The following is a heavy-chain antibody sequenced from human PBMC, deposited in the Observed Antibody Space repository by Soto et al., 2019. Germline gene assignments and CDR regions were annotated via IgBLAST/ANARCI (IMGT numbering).Heavy chain of an antibody. D-gene: IGHD3-22*01. V-gene: IGHV3-23*01. CDR1: GYTFSSYA. Sequence: EVKLLESGGGLVQPGGSLRLSCAASGYTFSSYAMSWVRQAPGKGLEWVSAISGSGGSTYYADSVKGRFTISRDNSKNTLYLQMNSLRAEDTAVYYCAKVPATWYYDSSGKPDYWGQGTLVTVSS. CDR3: AKVPATWYYDSSGKPDY. J-gene: IGHJ4*02. CDR2: ISGSGGST.